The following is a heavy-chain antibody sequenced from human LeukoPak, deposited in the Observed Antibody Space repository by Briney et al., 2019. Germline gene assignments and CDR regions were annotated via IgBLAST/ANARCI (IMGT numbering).Heavy chain of an antibody. Sequence: GGSLRLSCAASGFTFSSYAMSWVRQAPGKGLEWVSAISGSGGSTYYADSVKGRFTISRDNSKNTLYLQMNSLRAEDTAVYYCARAPRRGQLGYLNWFDPWGQGTLVTVSS. D-gene: IGHD5-18*01. CDR1: GFTFSSYA. CDR2: ISGSGGST. CDR3: ARAPRRGQLGYLNWFDP. J-gene: IGHJ5*02. V-gene: IGHV3-23*01.